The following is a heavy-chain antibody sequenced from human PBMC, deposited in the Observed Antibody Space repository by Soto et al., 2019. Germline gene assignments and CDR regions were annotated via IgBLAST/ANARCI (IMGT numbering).Heavy chain of an antibody. D-gene: IGHD6-13*01. V-gene: IGHV3-23*01. CDR1: GFTFSSYV. CDR3: AKGGVSWSDPYAGMDV. Sequence: GGSLRLSCAASGFTFSSYVMSWVRQAPGKGLEWVSLISTSGGSTYYADSVKGRFTISRDNSKNTLSLQMNSLRAEDTAIYYCAKGGVSWSDPYAGMDVWGQGTTVTVSS. J-gene: IGHJ6*02. CDR2: ISTSGGST.